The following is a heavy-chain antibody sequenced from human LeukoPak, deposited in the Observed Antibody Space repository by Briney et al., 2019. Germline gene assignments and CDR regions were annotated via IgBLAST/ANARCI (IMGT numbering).Heavy chain of an antibody. CDR3: AREAEDSSGYPDY. CDR1: GYTFTGYY. CDR2: INPNSGGT. J-gene: IGHJ4*02. V-gene: IGHV1-2*02. Sequence: ASVKVSCKASGYTFTGYYMHWVRQAPGQGLEWMGWINPNSGGTNYAQKFQGRVTMTRDTSISTAYMELSRLRSDDTAVYYCAREAEDSSGYPDYWGRGTLVTVSS. D-gene: IGHD3-22*01.